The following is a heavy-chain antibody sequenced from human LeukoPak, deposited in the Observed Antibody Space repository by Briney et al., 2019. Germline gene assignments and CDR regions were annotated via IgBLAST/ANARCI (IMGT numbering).Heavy chain of an antibody. J-gene: IGHJ4*02. V-gene: IGHV3-7*01. Sequence: GGSLRLSCSASGFTFGDYALSWFRQAPGKGLEWVANIKQDGSEKHYVDSVKGRFTISRDNAKNSLYLQMNSLRAEDTAVYYCARDRQIAYWGQGTLVTVSS. CDR3: ARDRQIAY. CDR2: IKQDGSEK. CDR1: GFTFGDYA.